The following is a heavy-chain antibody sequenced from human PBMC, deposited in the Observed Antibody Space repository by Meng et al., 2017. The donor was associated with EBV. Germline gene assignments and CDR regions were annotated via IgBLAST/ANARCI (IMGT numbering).Heavy chain of an antibody. D-gene: IGHD3-16*01. CDR3: ANQLWDGGE. Sequence: EVQVLECGGGLGQPGGFLRGACTASGFTFRNHGMTWVRQDPGKGLEWVSSINTSGGNTHYADSVEGRFTISRDNSKNTLYLQMNSLRAEDAAVYYCANQLWDGGEWGQGTLVTVSS. CDR1: GFTFRNHG. J-gene: IGHJ4*02. V-gene: IGHV3-23*01. CDR2: INTSGGNT.